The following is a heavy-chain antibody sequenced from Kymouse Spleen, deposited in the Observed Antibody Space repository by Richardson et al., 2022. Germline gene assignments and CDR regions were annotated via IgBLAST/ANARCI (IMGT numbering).Heavy chain of an antibody. CDR1: GFTFSSYW. V-gene: IGHV3-7*01. D-gene: IGHD6-6*01. J-gene: IGHJ5*02. CDR2: IKQDGSEK. Sequence: EVQLVESGGGLVQPGGSLRLSCAASGFTFSSYWMSWVRQAPGKGLEWVANIKQDGSEKYYVDSVKGRFTISRDNAKNSLYLQMNSLRAEDTAVYYCARDGVAARDNWFDPWGQGTLVTVSS. CDR3: ARDGVAARDNWFDP.